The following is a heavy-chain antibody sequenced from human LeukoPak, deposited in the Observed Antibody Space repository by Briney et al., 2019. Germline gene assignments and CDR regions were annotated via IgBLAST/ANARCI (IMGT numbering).Heavy chain of an antibody. CDR3: ARGFRRGYSYGYNFDY. J-gene: IGHJ4*02. CDR1: RFTFSDYY. CDR2: ISSSGSTI. D-gene: IGHD5-18*01. Sequence: GGSLRLSCAASRFTFSDYYMSWIRQAPGKGLEWVSYISSSGSTIYYADSVKGRFTISRDNAKNSLYLQMNSLRAEDTAVYYCARGFRRGYSYGYNFDYWGQGTLVTVSS. V-gene: IGHV3-11*04.